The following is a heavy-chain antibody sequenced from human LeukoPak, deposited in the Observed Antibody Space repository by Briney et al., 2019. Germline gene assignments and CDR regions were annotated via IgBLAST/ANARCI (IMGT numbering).Heavy chain of an antibody. CDR3: ANSDFYNMDA. V-gene: IGHV4-39*07. CDR1: GVSISNITRHTYY. D-gene: IGHD2-21*02. CDR2: SYYSGSV. J-gene: IGHJ6*03. Sequence: SETLSLSCTVSGVSISNITRHTYYWGWIRQPPGKGLEWIGSSYYSGSVYYNRSLKSRLTISLGPSKHKFSLKLSSVTAADTAVYYCANSDFYNMDAWGKGTTVTVSS.